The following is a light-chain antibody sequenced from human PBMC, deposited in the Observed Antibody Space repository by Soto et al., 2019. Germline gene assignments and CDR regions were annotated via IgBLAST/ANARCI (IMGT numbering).Light chain of an antibody. CDR1: QSVGTF. Sequence: EIVLTQSPATLSLSPGERATHSCRASQSVGTFFAWYQQKPGQAPRLLIYDASNRATGIPPRFSGSGSGTDFTLTISSLEPEDFAVYYCQQCNNWPQWTFGQGTKVDIK. CDR2: DAS. V-gene: IGKV3-11*01. CDR3: QQCNNWPQWT. J-gene: IGKJ1*01.